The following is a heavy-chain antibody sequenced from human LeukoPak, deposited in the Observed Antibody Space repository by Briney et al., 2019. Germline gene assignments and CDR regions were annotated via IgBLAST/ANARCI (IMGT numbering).Heavy chain of an antibody. CDR2: ISSSSSYI. J-gene: IGHJ4*02. D-gene: IGHD4-17*01. CDR1: GFTFSTYA. Sequence: GGSLRLSCAASGFTFSTYAMSWVRQAPGKGLEWVSSISSSSSYIYYADSVKGRFTISRDNAKNSLYLQMNSLRAEDTAVYYCARGKSNYGDYVDYWGQGTLVTVSS. V-gene: IGHV3-21*01. CDR3: ARGKSNYGDYVDY.